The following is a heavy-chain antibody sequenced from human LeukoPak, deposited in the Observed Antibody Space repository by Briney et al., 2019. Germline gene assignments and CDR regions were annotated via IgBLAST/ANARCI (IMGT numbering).Heavy chain of an antibody. V-gene: IGHV3-30*04. D-gene: IGHD5-18*01. CDR2: ISYDGSNK. CDR3: APIQLWISGFDY. J-gene: IGHJ4*02. CDR1: GFTFSSYA. Sequence: GRSLRLSCAASGFTFSSYAMHWVRQAPGKGLEWVAVISYDGSNKYYADSVKGRFTISRDNSKNTLYLQMNSLRAEDTAVYYCAPIQLWISGFDYWSQGTLVTVSS.